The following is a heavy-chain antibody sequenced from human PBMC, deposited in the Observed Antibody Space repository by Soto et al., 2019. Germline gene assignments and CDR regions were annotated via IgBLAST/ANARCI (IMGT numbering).Heavy chain of an antibody. J-gene: IGHJ5*02. CDR2: IYHSGST. CDR3: ARDRGGITVSSKPLGEWFDP. CDR1: GGSISSSNW. Sequence: SETLSLTCAVSGGSISSSNWWSWVRQPPGKGLEWIGEIYHSGSTNYNPSLESRATISLDLPKNQFSLRLTSVTAADTAVYYCARDRGGITVSSKPLGEWFDPWGQGTLVTVSS. V-gene: IGHV4-4*02. D-gene: IGHD3-16*01.